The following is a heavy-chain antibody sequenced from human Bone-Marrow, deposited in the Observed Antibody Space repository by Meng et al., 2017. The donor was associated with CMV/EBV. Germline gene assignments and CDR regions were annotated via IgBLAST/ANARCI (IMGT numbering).Heavy chain of an antibody. D-gene: IGHD3-3*01. CDR3: ARDGFSPVWSGFYYYCGMDV. V-gene: IGHV3-48*03. CDR1: GFTFSSYE. Sequence: GGSLRLSCAASGFTFSSYEMNWVRQAPGKGLEWVSYISSSGSTIYYADSVKGRFTISRDNAKNSLYLQMNSLRAEDTAVYYCARDGFSPVWSGFYYYCGMDVWGQGTTVTVSS. J-gene: IGHJ6*02. CDR2: ISSSGSTI.